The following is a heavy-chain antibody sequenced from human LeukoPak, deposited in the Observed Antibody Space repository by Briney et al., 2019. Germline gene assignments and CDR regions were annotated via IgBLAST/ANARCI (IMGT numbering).Heavy chain of an antibody. CDR1: GFTFSSYA. D-gene: IGHD3-10*01. CDR2: ISGSGGST. V-gene: IGHV3-23*01. CDR3: AKDRNYYGSGFTQAY. J-gene: IGHJ4*02. Sequence: GSLRLSCAASGFTFSSYAMSWVRQAPGKGLEWVSAISGSGGSTYYADSVKGRFTISRDNSKNTLYLQMNSLRAEDTAVYYCAKDRNYYGSGFTQAYWGQGTLVTVSS.